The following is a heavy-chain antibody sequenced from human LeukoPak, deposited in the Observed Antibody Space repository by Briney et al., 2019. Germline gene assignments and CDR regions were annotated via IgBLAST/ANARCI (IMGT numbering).Heavy chain of an antibody. CDR2: IIPIFGTA. Sequence: SVKVSCKASGCTFSSYAISWVRQAPGQGLEWMGGIIPIFGTANYAQKFQGRVTITADESTSTAYMELSSLRSEDTAVYYCASGSGRVSMMESAYYYGMDVWGQGTTVTVSS. D-gene: IGHD5/OR15-5a*01. J-gene: IGHJ6*02. CDR3: ASGSGRVSMMESAYYYGMDV. CDR1: GCTFSSYA. V-gene: IGHV1-69*13.